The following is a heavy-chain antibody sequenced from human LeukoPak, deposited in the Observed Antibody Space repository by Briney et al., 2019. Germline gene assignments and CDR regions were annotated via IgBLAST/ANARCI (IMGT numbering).Heavy chain of an antibody. D-gene: IGHD1-26*01. V-gene: IGHV4-4*02. CDR3: ARDMGGIVGATTNGYFDY. CDR2: IYHSGST. Sequence: PSGTLSLTCAVSGGSISSSNWWSWVRQPPGKGLEWIGEIYHSGSTNYNPSLKSRVTISVDKSKNQFSLKLSSVTAADTAVYYCARDMGGIVGATTNGYFDYWGQGTLVTVSS. CDR1: GGSISSSNW. J-gene: IGHJ4*02.